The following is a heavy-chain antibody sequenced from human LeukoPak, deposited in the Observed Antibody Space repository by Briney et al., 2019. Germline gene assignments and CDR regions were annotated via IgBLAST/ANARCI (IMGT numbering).Heavy chain of an antibody. CDR1: GGTFSSYA. D-gene: IGHD3-3*01. CDR2: IIPILGIA. CDR3: AGRRISLFGFFLGSGTFDL. J-gene: IGHJ3*01. Sequence: ASVKVSCKASGGTFSSYAISWVRQAPGQGLEWMGGIIPILGIANYAQKFQGRVTITADKSTSTAYMELSSLQASDTGIYYCAGRRISLFGFFLGSGTFDLWGQGTLVTVSS. V-gene: IGHV1-69*10.